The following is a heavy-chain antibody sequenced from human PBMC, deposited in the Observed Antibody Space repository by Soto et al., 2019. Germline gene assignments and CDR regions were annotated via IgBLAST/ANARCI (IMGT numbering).Heavy chain of an antibody. V-gene: IGHV4-31*03. CDR1: GCSISSGGYY. CDR3: ATRGESTPYYFDY. J-gene: IGHJ4*01. Sequence: TLSLTCTVSGCSISSGGYYWSWIRQHPGKGLEWIGYIYYSGSTYYNPSLKSRVTISVDTSKNQFSLKLSSVTAADTAVYYCATRGESTPYYFDYWGHGTLVTVSS. D-gene: IGHD3-10*01. CDR2: IYYSGST.